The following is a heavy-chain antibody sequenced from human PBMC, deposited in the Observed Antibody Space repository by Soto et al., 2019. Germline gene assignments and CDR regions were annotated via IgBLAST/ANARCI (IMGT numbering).Heavy chain of an antibody. Sequence: PGGSLRLSCAASGFTFSSYGMHWVRQAPGKGLEWVAVIWYDGSNKYYADSVKGRFTISRDNSKNTLYLQMNSLRAEDTAVYYCARGRSGDSSGYYFYYFDYWGQGTLVTVSS. D-gene: IGHD3-22*01. CDR1: GFTFSSYG. CDR2: IWYDGSNK. J-gene: IGHJ4*02. V-gene: IGHV3-33*01. CDR3: ARGRSGDSSGYYFYYFDY.